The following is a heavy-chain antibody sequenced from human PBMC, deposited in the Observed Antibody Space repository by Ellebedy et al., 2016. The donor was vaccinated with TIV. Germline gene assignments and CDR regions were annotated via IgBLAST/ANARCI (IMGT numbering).Heavy chain of an antibody. V-gene: IGHV3-74*01. D-gene: IGHD1-26*01. Sequence: GESLKISCVVSGFTFSRYWMHWVRQAPGKGLVWVSRINRDGTTTDYAGSVEGRVTISRDNAKNTVYLHMNSLRAEDTAVYYCARDGIVGGTTEYYFDYWGQGTLVTVSS. CDR3: ARDGIVGGTTEYYFDY. CDR2: INRDGTTT. CDR1: GFTFSRYW. J-gene: IGHJ4*02.